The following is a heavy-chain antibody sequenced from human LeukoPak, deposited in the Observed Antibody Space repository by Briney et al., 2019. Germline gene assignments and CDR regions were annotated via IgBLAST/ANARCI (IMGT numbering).Heavy chain of an antibody. CDR1: GGSISSSSYY. D-gene: IGHD3-22*01. J-gene: IGHJ4*02. V-gene: IGHV4-39*01. CDR3: ARHFYDGRTWYYDSSGYYYFDY. CDR2: IYYSGST. Sequence: SETLSLTCTVSGGSISSSSYYWGWIPQPPGKGLEWIGSIYYSGSTYYNPSLKSRVTISVDTSKNQFSLKLSSVTAADTAVYYCARHFYDGRTWYYDSSGYYYFDYWGQGTLVTVSS.